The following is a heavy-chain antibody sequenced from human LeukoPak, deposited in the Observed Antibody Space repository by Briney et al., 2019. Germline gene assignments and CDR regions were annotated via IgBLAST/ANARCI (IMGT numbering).Heavy chain of an antibody. J-gene: IGHJ4*02. Sequence: ASVTVSCKASGYTFTGYYVHWVRQAPGQGLEWMGWVNPNSGVTNYAHKFQGRVTMTRDTSISTAYMELSSLRSDDTAVYYCARVGAYGSGSYLVYWGQGSLVTVSS. V-gene: IGHV1-2*07. CDR2: VNPNSGVT. CDR3: ARVGAYGSGSYLVY. CDR1: GYTFTGYY. D-gene: IGHD3-10*01.